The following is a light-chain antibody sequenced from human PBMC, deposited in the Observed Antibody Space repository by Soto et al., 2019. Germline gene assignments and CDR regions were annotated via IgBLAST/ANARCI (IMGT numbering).Light chain of an antibody. J-gene: IGKJ2*01. CDR2: DVS. Sequence: DIVLTQSPATLSLSPGERVTLSCSTSQSVSSYLAWYRQKPGQAPRLLIHDVSNRATDIPARFSGSGSGTHFTLTISSLEPEDFAVYFCQQYGNPPPNAFGQGTKVEIK. V-gene: IGKV3-11*01. CDR1: QSVSSY. CDR3: QQYGNPPPNA.